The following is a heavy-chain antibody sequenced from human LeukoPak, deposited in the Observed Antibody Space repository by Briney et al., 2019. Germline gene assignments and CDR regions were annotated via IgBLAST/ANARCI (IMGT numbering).Heavy chain of an antibody. CDR2: INHSGST. J-gene: IGHJ4*02. V-gene: IGHV4-34*01. Sequence: SETLSLTCAVYGGSFSGYYWSWIRQPPGKGLEWIGEINHSGSTNYNPSLKSRVTISVDTSKNEFSLKLSAVTAADTAVYYCARGGWYSSSWYPGYWGQGTLGTVSS. D-gene: IGHD6-13*01. CDR3: ARGGWYSSSWYPGY. CDR1: GGSFSGYY.